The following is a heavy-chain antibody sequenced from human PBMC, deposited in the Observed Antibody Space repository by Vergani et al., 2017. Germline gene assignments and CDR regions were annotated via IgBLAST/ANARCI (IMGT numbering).Heavy chain of an antibody. V-gene: IGHV3-23*01. CDR2: ISGSGVSA. Sequence: EVQLLESGGGLVQPGGSLRLTCAASEFTFSNYAMNWVRQGPGKGLEWVSGISGSGVSAYYTDSVKGRFTISRDNSKKILFLQMNNLRTEDTAIYYCAKQYFVSGNYIFDYWGQGTLVTVSS. J-gene: IGHJ4*02. D-gene: IGHD3-10*01. CDR3: AKQYFVSGNYIFDY. CDR1: EFTFSNYA.